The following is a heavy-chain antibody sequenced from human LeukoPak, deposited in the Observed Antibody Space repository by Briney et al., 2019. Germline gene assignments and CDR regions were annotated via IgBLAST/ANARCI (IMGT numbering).Heavy chain of an antibody. D-gene: IGHD4-17*01. CDR2: INSDGRNI. CDR1: GFTFSDYW. J-gene: IGHJ4*02. CDR3: AREGALGYGHYTYDY. V-gene: IGHV3-74*01. Sequence: GGSLRLSCAASGFTFSDYWMHWVRQAPGKGLVWLSRINSDGRNIRYADSVKGRFTISRDNAKNTLYLQMNSLTPEDTAVYYCAREGALGYGHYTYDYWGQGTLVTVSS.